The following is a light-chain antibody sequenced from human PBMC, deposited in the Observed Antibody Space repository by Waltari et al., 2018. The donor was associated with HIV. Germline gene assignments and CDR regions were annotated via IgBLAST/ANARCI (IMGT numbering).Light chain of an antibody. CDR3: QGWDSTTDNVL. J-gene: IGLJ2*01. CDR2: YDS. CDR1: NIDRRS. V-gene: IGLV3-21*04. Sequence: LTQPPSVSVAPGETAIITCGALNIDRRSVHWYQQKEGQAPIVVMSYDSDRPAGIAERFFGLNSAHTATLTISRVGAGDEADYYGQGWDSTTDNVLFGRGTRLTVL.